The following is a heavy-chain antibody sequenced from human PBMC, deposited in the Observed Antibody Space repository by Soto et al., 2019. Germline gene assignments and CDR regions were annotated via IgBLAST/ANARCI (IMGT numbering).Heavy chain of an antibody. J-gene: IGHJ6*02. Sequence: ASVKVSCKASGYAFSAYAIHWVRQAPGQSLEWMGWINPDNGDTKSSQKFQGRVTITRDTSASTVHMELNSLKSEDMAVYYCERRLKGDFSNGLEVWGQGTTVTVSS. CDR3: ERRLKGDFSNGLEV. CDR2: INPDNGDT. V-gene: IGHV1-3*01. CDR1: GYAFSAYA. D-gene: IGHD3-16*01.